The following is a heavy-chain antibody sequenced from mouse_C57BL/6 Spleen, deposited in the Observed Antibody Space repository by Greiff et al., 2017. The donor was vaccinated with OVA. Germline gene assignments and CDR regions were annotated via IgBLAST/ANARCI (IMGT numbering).Heavy chain of an antibody. J-gene: IGHJ4*01. D-gene: IGHD2-4*01. CDR3: AYDDYDGGYAMDY. V-gene: IGHV1-55*01. Sequence: QVQLQQPGAELVKPGASVKMSCKASGYTFTSYWITWVKQRPGQGLEWIGDIYPGSGSTNYNEKFKSKATLTVDTSSSTAYMQLSSLTSEDSAVYDCAYDDYDGGYAMDYWGQGTSVTVSS. CDR2: IYPGSGST. CDR1: GYTFTSYW.